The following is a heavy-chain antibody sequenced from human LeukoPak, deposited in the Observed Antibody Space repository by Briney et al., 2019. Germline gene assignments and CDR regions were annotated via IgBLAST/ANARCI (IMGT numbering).Heavy chain of an antibody. D-gene: IGHD3-22*01. J-gene: IGHJ4*02. Sequence: GGSLRVSCAASGFTFDDYGMSWVRQAPGKGLEWVSGINWNGGSTGYADSVKGRFTISRDNAKNSLYLQMNSLRAEDTAVYYCAKLPYYYDSSGYLDYWGQGTLVTVSS. CDR2: INWNGGST. CDR3: AKLPYYYDSSGYLDY. CDR1: GFTFDDYG. V-gene: IGHV3-20*04.